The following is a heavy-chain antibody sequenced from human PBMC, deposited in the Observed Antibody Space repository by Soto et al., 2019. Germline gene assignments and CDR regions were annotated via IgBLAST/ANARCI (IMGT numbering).Heavy chain of an antibody. D-gene: IGHD5-12*01. CDR3: AKDRGYSGYAQSN. Sequence: VQLVESGGGVVQPGRSLRLSCAASGFTFSSYGMHWVRQAPGKGLEWVAVISYGGSNKYYADSVKGRFTISRDNSKNTLYLQMNSLRAEDTAVYYCAKDRGYSGYAQSNWGQGTLVTVSS. CDR2: ISYGGSNK. CDR1: GFTFSSYG. J-gene: IGHJ4*02. V-gene: IGHV3-30*18.